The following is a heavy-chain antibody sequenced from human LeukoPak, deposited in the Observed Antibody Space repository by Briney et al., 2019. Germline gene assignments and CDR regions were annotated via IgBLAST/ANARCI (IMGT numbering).Heavy chain of an antibody. Sequence: SETLSLTCAVYGTSFTSYYWSWIRQTPGKGLEWIGEINYSGRSTNNPSLKSRVTISVDAPKSQLSLNLSSVTAADTAVYYCARGSRTFLIFDEWGQGTLVTVSA. CDR3: ARGSRTFLIFDE. CDR1: GTSFTSYY. D-gene: IGHD2-21*01. J-gene: IGHJ4*02. V-gene: IGHV4-34*01. CDR2: INYSGRS.